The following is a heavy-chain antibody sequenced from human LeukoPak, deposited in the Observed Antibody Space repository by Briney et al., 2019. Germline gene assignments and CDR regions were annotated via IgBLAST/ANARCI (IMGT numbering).Heavy chain of an antibody. CDR2: IIPIFGTA. J-gene: IGHJ6*02. CDR1: GGTFSSYA. V-gene: IGHV1-69*06. Sequence: SVKVSCKASGGTFSSYAISWVRQAPGQGLEWMGGIIPIFGTANYAQKFQGRVTITADKSTSTAYMELSSLRSEDTAVYYCARASRDRSSFQGSYYYYYGMDVWGQGTTVTVSS. D-gene: IGHD6-13*01. CDR3: ARASRDRSSFQGSYYYYYGMDV.